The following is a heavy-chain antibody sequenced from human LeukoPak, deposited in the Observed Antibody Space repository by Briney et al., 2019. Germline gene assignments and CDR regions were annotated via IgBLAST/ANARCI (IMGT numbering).Heavy chain of an antibody. V-gene: IGHV3-21*01. J-gene: IGHJ4*02. Sequence: PGGSLRLSCAASGFTFGSYSMNWVRQAPGKGLEWVSSISSSSSYIYYADSVKGRFTISRDNAKNSLYLQMNSLRAEDTAVYYCARAPRGATPYFDYWGQGTLVTVSS. CDR1: GFTFGSYS. CDR3: ARAPRGATPYFDY. D-gene: IGHD1-26*01. CDR2: ISSSSSYI.